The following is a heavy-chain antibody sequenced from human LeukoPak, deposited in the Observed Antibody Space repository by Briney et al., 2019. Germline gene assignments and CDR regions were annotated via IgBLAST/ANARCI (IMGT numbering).Heavy chain of an antibody. CDR3: ARFGSDALDI. D-gene: IGHD1-14*01. CDR2: INPNGGDT. V-gene: IGHV1-2*02. J-gene: IGHJ3*02. CDR1: GYTFKNYY. Sequence: ASVKVSCKASGYTFKNYYIHWVRQAPGQGLEWMGWINPNGGDTHFAQKFQGRVTMTRDTSISTAHMEMSRLRSDDTAVYYCARFGSDALDIWGQGTMVTVSS.